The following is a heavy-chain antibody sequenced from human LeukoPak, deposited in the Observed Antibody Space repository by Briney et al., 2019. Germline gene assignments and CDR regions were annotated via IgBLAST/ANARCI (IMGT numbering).Heavy chain of an antibody. CDR3: ARGASDTAMVPYYFDY. CDR2: ISAYNGNT. CDR1: GYIFTSYG. V-gene: IGHV1-18*01. D-gene: IGHD5-18*01. Sequence: ASVKVSCKTSGYIFTSYGISWVRQAPGQGLEWMGWISAYNGNTNYAQKLQGRVTMTTDTSTSTAYMELRSLRSDDTAVYYCARGASDTAMVPYYFDYWGQGTLVTVSS. J-gene: IGHJ4*02.